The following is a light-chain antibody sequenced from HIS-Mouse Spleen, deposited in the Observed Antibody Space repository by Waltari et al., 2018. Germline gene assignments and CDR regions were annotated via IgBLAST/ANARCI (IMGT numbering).Light chain of an antibody. V-gene: IGLV2-14*01. J-gene: IGLJ3*02. Sequence: QSALTQPASVSGSPGQSITISCTGTSSDVGGYNYVSWYQQHPGKAPKRMIYEVSKRPPGVSNRFSGSKSGNTASLTISGLQAEDEADYYCSSYTSSSTWVFGGGTKLTVL. CDR1: SSDVGGYNY. CDR3: SSYTSSSTWV. CDR2: EVS.